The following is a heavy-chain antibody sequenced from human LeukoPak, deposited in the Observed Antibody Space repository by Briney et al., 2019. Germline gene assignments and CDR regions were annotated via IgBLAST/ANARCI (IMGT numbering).Heavy chain of an antibody. CDR1: GFTFNRSW. D-gene: IGHD1-1*01. CDR2: MDPSGSQK. CDR3: AIWTSGNY. Sequence: GGSLRLSCAASGFTFNRSWMNWVRQAPGKGLEWVANMDPSGSQKRYVDSVKGRFIISKDNPGASLYLDMYSLGAEDTAIYYCAIWTSGNYWGQGTLVTVSS. J-gene: IGHJ4*02. V-gene: IGHV3-7*01.